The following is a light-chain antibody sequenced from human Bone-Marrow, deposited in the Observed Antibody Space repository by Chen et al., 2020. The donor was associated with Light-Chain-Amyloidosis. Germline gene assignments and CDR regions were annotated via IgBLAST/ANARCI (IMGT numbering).Light chain of an antibody. CDR1: SSDV. J-gene: IGLJ3*02. CDR2: DVI. V-gene: IGLV2-14*03. CDR3: SSSAASNTWV. Sequence: SALPQPASVSGSPGQSIAVSCTGSSSDVSWYQQHPGKAPELVIYDVINRPSGVSSRFSGSKSGTTASLTSSGLQAEDEADYFCSSSAASNTWVFGGGTKLTVL.